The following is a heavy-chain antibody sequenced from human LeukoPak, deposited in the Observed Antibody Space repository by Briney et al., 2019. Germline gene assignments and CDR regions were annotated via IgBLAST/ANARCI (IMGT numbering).Heavy chain of an antibody. CDR1: GASISSGGYY. Sequence: PSETLSLTCTVSGASISSGGYYWGWLRQHPGKGLEWIGYIYYSGSTYYNPSLKSRVTISVDTSKNQFSLKLSSVTAADTAVYYCARGGGYYDSSGYSFDYWGQGTLVTVSS. CDR3: ARGGGYYDSSGYSFDY. J-gene: IGHJ4*02. CDR2: IYYSGST. V-gene: IGHV4-31*03. D-gene: IGHD3-22*01.